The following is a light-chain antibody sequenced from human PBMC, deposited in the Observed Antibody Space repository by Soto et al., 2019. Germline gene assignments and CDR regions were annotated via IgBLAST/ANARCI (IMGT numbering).Light chain of an antibody. J-gene: IGKJ5*01. V-gene: IGKV3-11*01. CDR2: DAS. CDR1: RSVRSY. Sequence: EIVLTQSPATLSLSPGERATLSCRASRSVRSYLAWYQQKPGQAPRLLIYDASNRAAGIPARFSGSGSETDCTLTISNLEPEDFAVYYCQQRDAGPPITCGQGTRREIK. CDR3: QQRDAGPPIT.